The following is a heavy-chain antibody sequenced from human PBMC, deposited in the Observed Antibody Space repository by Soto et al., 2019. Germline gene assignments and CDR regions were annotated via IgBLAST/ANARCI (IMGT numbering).Heavy chain of an antibody. J-gene: IGHJ4*02. CDR1: GFTFSGYA. V-gene: IGHV3-23*01. D-gene: IGHD4-17*01. Sequence: EVQLLESGGDLVQPGRSLRLSCAASGFTFSGYAMSWVRQAPGTALEWVSVIHGGGNSAYYADSVKGRFTISRDNSKHALFLDTRSLRGEDRAVYYCARNRGRVTITLHFDYWGQGTLVTVSS. CDR3: ARNRGRVTITLHFDY. CDR2: IHGGGNSA.